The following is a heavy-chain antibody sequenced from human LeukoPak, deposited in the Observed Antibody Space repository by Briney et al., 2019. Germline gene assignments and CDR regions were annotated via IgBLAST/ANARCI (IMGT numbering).Heavy chain of an antibody. CDR1: GGSISSSSYY. CDR2: IYYSGST. Sequence: SETLSLTCTVPGGSISSSSYYWGWIRQPPGKGLEWIGSIYYSGSTYYNPSLKSRVTISVDTSKNQFSLKLSSVTAADTAVYYCARDNVVVVAATPGYYYYMDVWGKGTTVTVSS. J-gene: IGHJ6*03. D-gene: IGHD2-15*01. V-gene: IGHV4-39*07. CDR3: ARDNVVVVAATPGYYYYMDV.